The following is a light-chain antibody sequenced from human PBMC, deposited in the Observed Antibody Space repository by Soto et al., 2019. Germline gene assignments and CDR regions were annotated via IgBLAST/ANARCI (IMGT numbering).Light chain of an antibody. J-gene: IGLJ2*01. V-gene: IGLV3-1*01. CDR3: QAWDSSVV. Sequence: ALTQPPSASGTPGQTVTISCSGDKLGDKYACWYQQKPGQSPVLVIYQDSKRPSGIPERFSGSNSGNTATLTISGTQAMDEADYYCQAWDSSVVFGGGTKLTVL. CDR1: KLGDKY. CDR2: QDS.